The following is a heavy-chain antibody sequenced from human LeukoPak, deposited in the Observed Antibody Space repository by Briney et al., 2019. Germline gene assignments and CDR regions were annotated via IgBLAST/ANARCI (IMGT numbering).Heavy chain of an antibody. CDR1: GGSISSYY. J-gene: IGHJ1*01. D-gene: IGHD3-22*01. V-gene: IGHV4-59*01. CDR2: IYYSGST. Sequence: SETLSLTCTVSGGSISSYYWSWIRQPPGKGLDWIGYIYYSGSTNYNPSLKSRVTISVDTSKNQLSLKLSSVTAADTAVYYCARLKYYYDSSGYRAEYFQHWGQGTLVTASS. CDR3: ARLKYYYDSSGYRAEYFQH.